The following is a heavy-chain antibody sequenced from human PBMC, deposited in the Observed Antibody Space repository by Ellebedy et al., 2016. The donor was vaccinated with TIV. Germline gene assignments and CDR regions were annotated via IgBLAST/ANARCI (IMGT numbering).Heavy chain of an antibody. CDR1: GFTFSDYY. Sequence: GESLKISXAASGFTFSDYYMTWIRQAPGKGLEWISYITDRGSSTYYADSVKGRFTISRDNDKNSLYLQMNSLRAEDTAVYYCARDTGRFVEWYYFDYWGQGTLATVSS. CDR3: ARDTGRFVEWYYFDY. D-gene: IGHD3-3*01. CDR2: ITDRGSST. V-gene: IGHV3-11*04. J-gene: IGHJ4*02.